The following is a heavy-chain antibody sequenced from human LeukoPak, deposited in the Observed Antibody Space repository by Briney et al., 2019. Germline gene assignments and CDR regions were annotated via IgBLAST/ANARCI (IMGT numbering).Heavy chain of an antibody. CDR2: ISASGGST. CDR3: ASQTSGYSGYSSHY. Sequence: PGGSLRLSCEASGFTFSAYAMTWVRQAPGKGLDWVSAISASGGSTSYADSVKGRFTISRDNSKNTLYLQMNSLRAVDTAVYYCASQTSGYSGYSSHYWGQGTLVTVSS. J-gene: IGHJ4*02. D-gene: IGHD5-12*01. CDR1: GFTFSAYA. V-gene: IGHV3-23*01.